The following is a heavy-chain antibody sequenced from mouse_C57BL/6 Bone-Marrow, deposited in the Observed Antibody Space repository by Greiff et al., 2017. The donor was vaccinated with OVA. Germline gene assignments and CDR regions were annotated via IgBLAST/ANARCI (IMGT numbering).Heavy chain of an antibody. V-gene: IGHV8-12*01. D-gene: IGHD1-1*01. J-gene: IGHJ1*03. CDR2: IYWDDDK. Sequence: QVTLKESGPGILQSSQTLSLTCSFSGFSLSTSGMGVSWIRQPSGKGLEWLAHIYWDDDKRYNPSLKSRLTISKDTSRNQVFLKITSVDTADTATYYCARSIYYYGRDWYFDVWGTGTTVTVSS. CDR3: ARSIYYYGRDWYFDV. CDR1: GFSLSTSGMG.